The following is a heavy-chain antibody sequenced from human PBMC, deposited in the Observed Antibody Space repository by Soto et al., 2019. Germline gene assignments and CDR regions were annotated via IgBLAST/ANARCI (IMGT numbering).Heavy chain of an antibody. CDR2: IIPIFGTA. J-gene: IGHJ4*02. V-gene: IGHV1-69*06. D-gene: IGHD6-13*01. CDR1: GGTFSSYA. Sequence: SVKVSCKASGGTFSSYAISWVRQAPGQGLEWMGGIIPIFGTANYAQKFQGRVTITADKSTSTAYMELSSLRSEDTAVYYCARGSGIAAAGTFDYWGQGTLVTVSS. CDR3: ARGSGIAAAGTFDY.